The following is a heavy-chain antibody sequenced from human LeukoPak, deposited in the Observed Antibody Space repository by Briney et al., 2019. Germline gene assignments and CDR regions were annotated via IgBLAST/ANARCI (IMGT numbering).Heavy chain of an antibody. CDR2: IRSKANSYAT. Sequence: GGSLRLSCAASGFTFSGSAMHWVRQASGKGLEWVGRIRSKANSYATVYAASVKGRFTISRDDSKNTAYLQMNSLKTEDTAVYYCTRTSDILTGYTPREAYYYYYHMDVWGKGTTVTISS. J-gene: IGHJ6*03. D-gene: IGHD3-9*01. CDR1: GFTFSGSA. V-gene: IGHV3-73*01. CDR3: TRTSDILTGYTPREAYYYYYHMDV.